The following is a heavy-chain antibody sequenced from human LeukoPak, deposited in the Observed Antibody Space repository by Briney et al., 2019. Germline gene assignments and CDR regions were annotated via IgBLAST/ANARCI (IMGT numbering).Heavy chain of an antibody. D-gene: IGHD6-6*01. CDR2: INHSGST. CDR3: ARAEGGSSSSGHYFDY. CDR1: GGSFSGYY. V-gene: IGHV4-34*01. J-gene: IGHJ4*02. Sequence: EPSETLSLTCAVYGGSFSGYYWSWIRQPPGKGLEWIGEINHSGSTNYNPSLKSRVTISVDTSKNQFSLKLSSVTAADTAVYYCARAEGGSSSSGHYFDYWGQGTLVTVSS.